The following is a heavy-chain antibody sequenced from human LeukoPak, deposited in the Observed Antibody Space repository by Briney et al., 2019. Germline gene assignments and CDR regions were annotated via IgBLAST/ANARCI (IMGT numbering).Heavy chain of an antibody. CDR1: GFTFSSYA. J-gene: IGHJ6*03. D-gene: IGHD5-18*01. CDR3: AKGYTAMVTLYYYMDV. V-gene: IGHV3-23*01. Sequence: GGSLRLSCAASGFTFSSYAMSWVRQAPGKGLEWVSAISGSGASTYYADSVKGRFTISRDNSKNTLYLQMNSLRVEDTAVYYCAKGYTAMVTLYYYMDVWGKGTTVTVSS. CDR2: ISGSGAST.